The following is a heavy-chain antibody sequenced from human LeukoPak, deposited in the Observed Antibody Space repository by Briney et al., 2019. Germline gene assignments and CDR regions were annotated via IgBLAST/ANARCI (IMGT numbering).Heavy chain of an antibody. CDR3: ARERYSNFYYYYGMDV. CDR1: GGTFSSYA. CDR2: IIPILGIA. D-gene: IGHD4-11*01. Sequence: SVKVSCKASGGTFSSYAISWVRQAPGQGLEWMGRIIPILGIANYAQKFQGRVAITADKSTSTAYMELSSLRSEDTAVYYCARERYSNFYYYYGMDVWGQGTTVTVSS. J-gene: IGHJ6*02. V-gene: IGHV1-69*04.